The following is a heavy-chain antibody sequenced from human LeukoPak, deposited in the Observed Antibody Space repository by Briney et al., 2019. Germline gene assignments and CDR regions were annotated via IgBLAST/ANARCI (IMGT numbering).Heavy chain of an antibody. J-gene: IGHJ3*02. CDR3: AVNLTKHTFDI. CDR2: IYYSGST. V-gene: IGHV4-59*08. D-gene: IGHD1-1*01. Sequence: SETLSLTCTVSGGSISTYYWSWIRQSPRKGLEWVGSIYYSGSTNYNPSLKSRVTISVDTSKNQFSLELSSVTAADTAVYYCAVNLTKHTFDIWGQGAMVTVSS. CDR1: GGSISTYY.